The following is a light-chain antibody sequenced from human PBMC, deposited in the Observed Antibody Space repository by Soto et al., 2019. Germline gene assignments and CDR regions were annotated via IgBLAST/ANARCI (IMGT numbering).Light chain of an antibody. CDR2: AAS. V-gene: IGKV1-39*01. CDR3: QQSYSTPRT. Sequence: DTQLPHCTCYMSASVGETVTITCRASQSISSYLNWYQQKSGKAPKLLIYAASSLQSGVPSRFSGSGSGTDFTLTISRLHPEDFATYYCQQSYSTPRTFGQGTKVDIK. CDR1: QSISSY. J-gene: IGKJ1*01.